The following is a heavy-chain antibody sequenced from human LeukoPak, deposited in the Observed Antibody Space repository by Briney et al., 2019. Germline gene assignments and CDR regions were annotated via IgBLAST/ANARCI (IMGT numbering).Heavy chain of an antibody. V-gene: IGHV3-11*04. CDR3: ATETENSNYDAFDI. CDR2: ISGGGTTI. CDR1: GFTFSDHY. Sequence: GGSLRLSCAASGFTFSDHYMDWVRQAPGKGLEWVSYISGGGTTIFYADSVKGRFTISRDNAKNSLYLHMNSLSAEDTALYFCATETENSNYDAFDIWGQGTLVTVSS. D-gene: IGHD4-11*01. J-gene: IGHJ3*02.